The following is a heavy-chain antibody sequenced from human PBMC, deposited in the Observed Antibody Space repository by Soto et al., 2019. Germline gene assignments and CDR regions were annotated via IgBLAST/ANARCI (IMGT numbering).Heavy chain of an antibody. CDR2: INPSGGST. CDR1: GYTFTSYY. Sequence: ASVKVSCKASGYTFTSYYIHWVRQAPGQGLEWMGIINPSGGSTSYAQKFQGRVTMTRDTSTSTVYMELSSLRSEDTAVSYCATDGKQQLVHYYDYYGMDVWGQGTRVTVSS. V-gene: IGHV1-46*03. D-gene: IGHD6-13*01. CDR3: ATDGKQQLVHYYDYYGMDV. J-gene: IGHJ6*02.